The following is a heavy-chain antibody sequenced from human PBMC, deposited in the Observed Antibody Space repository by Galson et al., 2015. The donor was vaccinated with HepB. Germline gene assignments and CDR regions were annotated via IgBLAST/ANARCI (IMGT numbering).Heavy chain of an antibody. J-gene: IGHJ1*01. D-gene: IGHD3-9*01. Sequence: SLRLSCAASGFTFSSYAMHWVRQAPGKGLEWVAVISYDGSNKYYADSVKGRFTISRDNSKNTLYLQMNSLRAEDTAVYYCARDYGVPTRGDILTGSFQHWGQGTLVTVSS. CDR3: ARDYGVPTRGDILTGSFQH. V-gene: IGHV3-30*04. CDR2: ISYDGSNK. CDR1: GFTFSSYA.